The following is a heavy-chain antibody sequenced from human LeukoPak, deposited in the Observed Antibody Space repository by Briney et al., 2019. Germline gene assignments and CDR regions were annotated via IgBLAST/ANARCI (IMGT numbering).Heavy chain of an antibody. D-gene: IGHD1-26*01. CDR1: GGSISSGDYY. V-gene: IGHV4-30-4*01. CDR3: ARGIVGPTFDY. J-gene: IGHJ4*02. CDR2: IYYSGST. Sequence: SETLSLTCTVSGGSISSGDYYWSWIRQPPGKGLEWIGYIYYSGSTYYNSSLKSRVTISVDTSKNQFSLKLSSVTAADTAVYYCARGIVGPTFDYWGQGTLVTVSS.